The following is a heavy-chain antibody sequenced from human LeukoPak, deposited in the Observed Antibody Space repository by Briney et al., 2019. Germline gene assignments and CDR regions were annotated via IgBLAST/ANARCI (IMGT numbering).Heavy chain of an antibody. J-gene: IGHJ4*02. CDR3: AKDARSFGGTYFDY. V-gene: IGHV3-11*05. Sequence: GGSLRLSCAASGFTFSDYYMSWIRQAPGKGLEWVSYISSSSSYIYYADSVKGRFTISRDTSKTTLYLQMNSLRAEDTAIYYCAKDARSFGGTYFDYWGQGIQVTVSS. CDR2: ISSSSSYI. CDR1: GFTFSDYY. D-gene: IGHD4-23*01.